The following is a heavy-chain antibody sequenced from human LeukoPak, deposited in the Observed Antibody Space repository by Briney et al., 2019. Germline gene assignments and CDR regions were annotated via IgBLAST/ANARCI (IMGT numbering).Heavy chain of an antibody. CDR1: GGSIRSTNNY. CDR3: ARDVRDSSGYYLRAFGY. V-gene: IGHV4-39*07. D-gene: IGHD3-22*01. Sequence: SETLSLTCTVSGGSIRSTNNYWGWLRQPPGTGLEWIGGIHYSGSTYYYPSLKSRVTISVDTSKNQFSLKLSSVTAADTAVYYCARDVRDSSGYYLRAFGYWGQGTLVTVPS. CDR2: IHYSGST. J-gene: IGHJ4*02.